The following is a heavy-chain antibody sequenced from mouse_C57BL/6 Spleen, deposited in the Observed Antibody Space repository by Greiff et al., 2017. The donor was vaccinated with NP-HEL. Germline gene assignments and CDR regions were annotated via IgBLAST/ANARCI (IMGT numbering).Heavy chain of an antibody. CDR2: IRSKSNNYAT. V-gene: IGHV10-1*01. D-gene: IGHD1-1*01. CDR3: VRHIDYYGSSYDYAMDY. CDR1: GFSFTTYA. Sequence: EVQLVESGGGLVQPKGSLKLSCAASGFSFTTYAMNWVRQAPGKGLEWVARIRSKSNNYATYYADSVKDRFTISRDDSASMLYLQMNNLKTEDTAMYYCVRHIDYYGSSYDYAMDYWGQGTSVTVSS. J-gene: IGHJ4*01.